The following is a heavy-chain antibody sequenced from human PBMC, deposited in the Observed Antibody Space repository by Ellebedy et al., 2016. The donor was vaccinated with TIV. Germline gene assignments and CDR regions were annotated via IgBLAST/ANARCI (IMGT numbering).Heavy chain of an antibody. J-gene: IGHJ1*01. CDR3: TRDLGDSSGYYRDPPFQH. CDR1: GFTFSSYS. D-gene: IGHD3-22*01. Sequence: GESLKISCAASGFTFSSYSMNWVRQAPGKGLEWVGFIRSKAYGGTTEYAASVKGRFTISRDDSKSIAYLQMNSLKTEDTAVYYCTRDLGDSSGYYRDPPFQHWGQGTLVTVSS. V-gene: IGHV3-49*04. CDR2: IRSKAYGGTT.